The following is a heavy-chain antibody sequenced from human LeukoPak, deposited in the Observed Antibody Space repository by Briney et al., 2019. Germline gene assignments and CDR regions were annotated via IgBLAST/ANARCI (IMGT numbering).Heavy chain of an antibody. Sequence: ASVKVSCKASGGTFSSYAISWVRQAPGQGLEWMGIINPSGGSTSYAQKFQGRLTMTRDTSTSTVYMELSSLRSEDTAVYYCARGGAGCSSTGCLDWNSCDYWGQGTLVTVSS. J-gene: IGHJ4*02. CDR2: INPSGGST. V-gene: IGHV1-46*01. D-gene: IGHD2-2*01. CDR1: GGTFSSYA. CDR3: ARGGAGCSSTGCLDWNSCDY.